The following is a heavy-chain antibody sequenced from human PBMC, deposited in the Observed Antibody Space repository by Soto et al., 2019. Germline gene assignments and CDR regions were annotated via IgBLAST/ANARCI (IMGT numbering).Heavy chain of an antibody. Sequence: GESLKISCAASGFTFSNAWMNWVRQAPGKGLEWVGRIKSKTDGGTTDYAAPVKGRFTISRDDSKNTLYLQMNSLKTEDTAVYYCTTAPHDGGQNWFDPWGQGTLVTVSS. V-gene: IGHV3-15*07. D-gene: IGHD2-15*01. J-gene: IGHJ5*02. CDR2: IKSKTDGGTT. CDR3: TTAPHDGGQNWFDP. CDR1: GFTFSNAW.